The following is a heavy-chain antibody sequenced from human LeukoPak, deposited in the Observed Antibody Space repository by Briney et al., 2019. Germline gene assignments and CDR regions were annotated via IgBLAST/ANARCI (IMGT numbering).Heavy chain of an antibody. V-gene: IGHV4-38-2*01. CDR3: ARSPNEYYDFWSGYYTYYFDY. CDR2: IYHSGST. J-gene: IGHJ4*02. D-gene: IGHD3-3*01. CDR1: GYSINSGYY. Sequence: SETLSLTCAVSGYSINSGYYWGWIRQPPGKGLEWIGSIYHSGSTYYNPSLKSRVTISVDTSKNQFSLKLSSVTAADTAVYYCARSPNEYYDFWSGYYTYYFDYWGQGTLVTVSS.